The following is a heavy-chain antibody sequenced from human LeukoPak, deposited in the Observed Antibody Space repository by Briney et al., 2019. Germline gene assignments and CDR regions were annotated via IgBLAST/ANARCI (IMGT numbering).Heavy chain of an antibody. V-gene: IGHV1-2*04. CDR1: GYTFTGYY. J-gene: IGHJ4*02. CDR3: ARGPRYSSGWYWVDY. Sequence: ASVTVSCTASGYTFTGYYMHWVRQAPGQGLEWMGWINPNSGGTNYAQKFQGWVTMTRDTSISTAYMELSRLRSDDTAVYYCARGPRYSSGWYWVDYWGQGTLVTVSS. D-gene: IGHD6-19*01. CDR2: INPNSGGT.